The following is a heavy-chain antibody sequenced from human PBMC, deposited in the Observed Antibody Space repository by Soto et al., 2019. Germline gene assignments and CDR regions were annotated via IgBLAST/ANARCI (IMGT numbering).Heavy chain of an antibody. CDR2: ISPYNGTT. CDR1: GYTFTTYG. Sequence: ASVKVSCKASGYTFTTYGISWVRQAPGQGLEWMGWISPYNGTTKYAEKFQGEMTMTTDTATSTAYMDLRSLRSDDTAVYYCARDGERDTGLNFYYYLHGMNAWGQGTRVTVSS. CDR3: ARDGERDTGLNFYYYLHGMNA. V-gene: IGHV1-18*04. D-gene: IGHD1-1*01. J-gene: IGHJ6*02.